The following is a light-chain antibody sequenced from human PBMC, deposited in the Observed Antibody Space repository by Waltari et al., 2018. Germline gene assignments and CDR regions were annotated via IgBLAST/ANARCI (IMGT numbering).Light chain of an antibody. V-gene: IGLV2-14*03. CDR3: NSYTSSGAVA. J-gene: IGLJ2*01. Sequence: QSALTQPASVSGSPGQSITISCTGTSSDVGGYDFVSWYQHHPDNAPRLLIYDVRDRPSGVSARFSGSKSGNTASLTISGLQPEDEADYYCNSYTSSGAVAFGGGTKVTVL. CDR2: DVR. CDR1: SSDVGGYDF.